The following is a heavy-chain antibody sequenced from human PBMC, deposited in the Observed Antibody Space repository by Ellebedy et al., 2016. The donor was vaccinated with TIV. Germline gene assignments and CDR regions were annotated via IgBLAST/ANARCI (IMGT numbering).Heavy chain of an antibody. CDR2: IYPRDSDT. CDR1: GYTFTNYW. CDR3: ARMVYGSGWDGYFDP. J-gene: IGHJ5*02. V-gene: IGHV5-51*01. D-gene: IGHD6-19*01. Sequence: GESLKISCKTSGYTFTNYWIAWVRQRPGKGLGWMGFIYPRDSDTRYRPSSQGQVTISADKSINTVYLQWRSLEASDTAVYYCARMVYGSGWDGYFDPWGQGTLVTVSP.